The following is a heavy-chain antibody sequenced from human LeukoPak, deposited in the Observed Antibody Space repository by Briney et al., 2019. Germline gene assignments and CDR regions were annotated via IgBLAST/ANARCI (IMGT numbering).Heavy chain of an antibody. D-gene: IGHD3-10*01. CDR3: ARVEDYGSGSYYPTFDY. Sequence: GGSLRLSCTASRFTFSNYWMIWPRQAPGKGLEWVSIIRQDGNEKYPVDSVRGRFTISRDNARTSLYLQMDSLRAEDTAVYHCARVEDYGSGSYYPTFDYWGQGTLVTVSS. J-gene: IGHJ4*02. V-gene: IGHV3-7*03. CDR2: IRQDGNEK. CDR1: RFTFSNYW.